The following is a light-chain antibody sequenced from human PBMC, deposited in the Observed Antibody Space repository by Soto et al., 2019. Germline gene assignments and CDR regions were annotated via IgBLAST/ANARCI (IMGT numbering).Light chain of an antibody. J-gene: IGKJ1*01. V-gene: IGKV1-5*01. Sequence: DIHVTQSPSTLSASVGDTVTVSCRASQSINKWLAWHQQKPGKAPKLLIYDAYSLQSGVPPRFSGSGSGTEFTLTIRRLQTDDIATYYCQKYSSYSEWTVGEGEKGDIK. CDR3: QKYSSYSEWT. CDR1: QSINKW. CDR2: DAY.